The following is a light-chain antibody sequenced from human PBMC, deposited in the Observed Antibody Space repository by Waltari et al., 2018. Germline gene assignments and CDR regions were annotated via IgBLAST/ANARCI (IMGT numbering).Light chain of an antibody. CDR3: QTWDTGTHVV. V-gene: IGLV4-69*01. J-gene: IGLJ2*01. Sequence: QVVLTQSPSASASLGASVKLTCTLSSGHSSYAIAWHQQQPEKGPRYLMKVSSAGSHRKGDGIPDRFSGSSSGTERYLTISSGQSEDEADYYCQTWDTGTHVVFGGGTKLTVL. CDR2: VSSAGSH. CDR1: SGHSSYA.